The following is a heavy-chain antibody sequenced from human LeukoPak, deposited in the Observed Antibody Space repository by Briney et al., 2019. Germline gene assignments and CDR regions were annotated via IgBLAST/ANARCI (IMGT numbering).Heavy chain of an antibody. D-gene: IGHD3-22*01. V-gene: IGHV3-30*04. Sequence: PGGSLRLSCAASGFTFSTYPMHWVRQAPGKGLEWVTLISYDGTKQYYADSVKGRFTISRDNSKDTLYLQMNSLRAEDTAVYYCAKDGPQYSSSYYYYLHYWGQGTLVTVSS. CDR1: GFTFSTYP. CDR2: ISYDGTKQ. CDR3: AKDGPQYSSSYYYYLHY. J-gene: IGHJ4*02.